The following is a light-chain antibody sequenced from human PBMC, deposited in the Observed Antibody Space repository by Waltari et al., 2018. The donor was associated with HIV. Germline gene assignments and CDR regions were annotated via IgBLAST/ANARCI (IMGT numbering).Light chain of an antibody. CDR2: QND. Sequence: QSVLTQPPSASGTPGQRVTISCSGNSYNIGNNFVSWYQQVPGMPPKLLIYQNDQRPSGVPDRFSGSKSGTSASLAISGLRSEDEADYYCSAWDDKLTALVFGGGTKLTDL. J-gene: IGLJ2*01. CDR1: SYNIGNNF. CDR3: SAWDDKLTALV. V-gene: IGLV1-47*01.